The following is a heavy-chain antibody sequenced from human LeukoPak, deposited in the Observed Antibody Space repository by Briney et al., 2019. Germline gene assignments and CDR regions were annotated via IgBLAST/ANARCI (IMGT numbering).Heavy chain of an antibody. J-gene: IGHJ4*02. CDR1: GFTFSRYG. CDR3: AKDLAGVGAIDS. CDR2: ISYDGSNE. D-gene: IGHD1-26*01. V-gene: IGHV3-30*18. Sequence: GGSLRLSCAASGFTFSRYGIQWVRQAPGKGLEGVAVISYDGSNEYYADSVKGRFTISRDNSKNTLYLQMNSLRAEDTAVYYCAKDLAGVGAIDSWGQGTLVTVSS.